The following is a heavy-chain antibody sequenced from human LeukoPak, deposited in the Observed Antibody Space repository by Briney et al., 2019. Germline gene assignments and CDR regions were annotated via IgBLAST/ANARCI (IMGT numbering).Heavy chain of an antibody. D-gene: IGHD3-22*01. J-gene: IGHJ4*02. Sequence: ASVKVSCKVSGYTLTELSMHWVRQAPGKGLEWMGGFDPEDGETIYAQKFQGRVTITADKSTSTAYMELSSLRSEDTAVYYCAREREYYDSSGYPHFDYWGQGTLVTVSS. CDR1: GYTLTELS. CDR2: FDPEDGET. V-gene: IGHV1-24*01. CDR3: AREREYYDSSGYPHFDY.